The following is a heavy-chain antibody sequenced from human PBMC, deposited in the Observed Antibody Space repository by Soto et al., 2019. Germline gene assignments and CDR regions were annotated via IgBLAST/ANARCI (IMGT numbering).Heavy chain of an antibody. CDR2: ISSSSSTI. CDR3: TRDASRDSSARGWFDP. V-gene: IGHV3-48*01. CDR1: GFTFSSYG. D-gene: IGHD6-13*01. J-gene: IGHJ5*02. Sequence: GGSLRLSCAASGFTFSSYGMNWVRQAPGKGLEWVSYISSSSSTIYYADSVKGRFTISRDNAKNSLHLQMNSLRAEDTAVYYCTRDASRDSSARGWFDPWGPGTLVTVSS.